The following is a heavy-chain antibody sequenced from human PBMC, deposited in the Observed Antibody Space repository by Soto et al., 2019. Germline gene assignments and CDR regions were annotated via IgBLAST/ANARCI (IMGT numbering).Heavy chain of an antibody. CDR3: ARDPYNFWPYYGMDV. J-gene: IGHJ6*02. V-gene: IGHV3-53*01. D-gene: IGHD3-3*01. CDR1: GFTLSSNY. Sequence: PGGSLRLSCAASGFTLSSNYMSWVRQAPGKGLEWVSVIYSGGSTYYADSVKGRFTISRDNFKNTLFLQMNSLRVEDTAVYYCARDPYNFWPYYGMDVWGQGTTVTVSS. CDR2: IYSGGST.